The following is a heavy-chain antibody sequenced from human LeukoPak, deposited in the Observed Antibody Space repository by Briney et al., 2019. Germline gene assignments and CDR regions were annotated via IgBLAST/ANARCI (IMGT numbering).Heavy chain of an antibody. D-gene: IGHD6-19*01. CDR2: ISYDGSNK. V-gene: IGHV3-30*18. CDR1: GFTFSSYG. Sequence: PGGSLRLSCAASGFTFSSYGMHWVRQAPGKGLGWVAVISYDGSNKYYADSVKGPFTISRDNSKNTLYLQMNSLRAEDTAVYYCAKPTSSGWYMGHFDYCGQGTLVTVSS. CDR3: AKPTSSGWYMGHFDY. J-gene: IGHJ4*02.